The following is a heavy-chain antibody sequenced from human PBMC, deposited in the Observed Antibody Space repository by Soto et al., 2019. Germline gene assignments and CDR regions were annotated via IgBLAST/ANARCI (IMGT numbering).Heavy chain of an antibody. D-gene: IGHD4-4*01. Sequence: QVQLMESGGGVVQPGRSLRLSCATSGFTFSAYGMHWVRQAPGKGLEWLAFIWSDGSKQDYADSVRGRLTISRDSSKNTLYLQMSSLRAEDTAVYYCARDGSHYDVDYWGQGTLVTVSS. J-gene: IGHJ4*02. CDR1: GFTFSAYG. CDR3: ARDGSHYDVDY. V-gene: IGHV3-33*01. CDR2: IWSDGSKQ.